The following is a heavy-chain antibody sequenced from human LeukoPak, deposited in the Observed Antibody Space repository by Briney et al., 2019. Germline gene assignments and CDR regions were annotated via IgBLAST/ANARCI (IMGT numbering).Heavy chain of an antibody. CDR3: AKGSHFAN. CDR2: ISRTTGTT. Sequence: QPGGSLRLPCAASGFTFSDNAMSWVRQAPGKGLEWVSTISRTTGTTYYAASVKGRFTISRDNSKNTVSLQVNSLRAEDTAVYYCAKGSHFANCGQGTLVTVSS. V-gene: IGHV3-23*01. J-gene: IGHJ4*02. CDR1: GFTFSDNA.